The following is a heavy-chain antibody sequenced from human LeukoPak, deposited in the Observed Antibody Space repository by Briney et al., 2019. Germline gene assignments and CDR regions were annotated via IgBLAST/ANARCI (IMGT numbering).Heavy chain of an antibody. V-gene: IGHV1-8*03. CDR3: ATGNSSSWSAFDI. D-gene: IGHD6-13*01. CDR1: GYTFTSYD. J-gene: IGHJ3*02. Sequence: ASVKVSCKASGYTFTSYDINWVRQATGQGLEWMGWMNPNSGNTGYAQKFQGRVTITRNTSISTAYMELSSLRSEDTAVYYCATGNSSSWSAFDIWGQGAMVTVSS. CDR2: MNPNSGNT.